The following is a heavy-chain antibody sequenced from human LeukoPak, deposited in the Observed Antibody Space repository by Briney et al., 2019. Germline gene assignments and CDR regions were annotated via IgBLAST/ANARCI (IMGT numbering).Heavy chain of an antibody. D-gene: IGHD3-10*01. CDR3: AKGDGSGVLDVFDI. Sequence: GGSLRLSCAASGFTFSNYWMHWVRQAPGKGLEWVSGISGSGGSTYHADSVKGRFTISRDNSKNTLYLQMSSLRAEDTAVYYCAKGDGSGVLDVFDIWGQGTMVTVSS. V-gene: IGHV3-23*01. CDR1: GFTFSNYW. CDR2: ISGSGGST. J-gene: IGHJ3*02.